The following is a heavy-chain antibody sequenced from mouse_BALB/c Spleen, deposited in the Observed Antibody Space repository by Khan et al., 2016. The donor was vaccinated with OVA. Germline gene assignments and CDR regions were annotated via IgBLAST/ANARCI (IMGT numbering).Heavy chain of an antibody. CDR3: SRVGPYQGNDGAWFAY. CDR2: ITPSNIYT. D-gene: IGHD2-9*01. Sequence: QVQLKESGAELARPGASVKMSCKASGYTFTSYTIHWVKQRPGQGLEWIGYITPSNIYTNYNQKFRDKATLPADTSSSTAYIPLSRLTSEDDAVEYWSRVGPYQGNDGAWFAYWGQGKLVTGAA. V-gene: IGHV1-4*01. J-gene: IGHJ3*01. CDR1: GYTFTSYT.